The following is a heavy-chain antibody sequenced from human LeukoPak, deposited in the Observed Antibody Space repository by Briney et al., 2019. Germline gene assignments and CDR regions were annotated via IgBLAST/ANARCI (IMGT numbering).Heavy chain of an antibody. CDR2: IRYDGSNK. J-gene: IGHJ4*02. V-gene: IGHV3-30*02. Sequence: PGGSLRLSCAASGFTFSSYVMHWVRQAPGKGLEWVAFIRYDGSNKYYADSVKGRFTISRDNSKNTLYLQMNSLRAEDTAVYYCATHSGRSFDYFDYWGQGTLVTVSS. CDR3: ATHSGRSFDYFDY. CDR1: GFTFSSYV. D-gene: IGHD1-26*01.